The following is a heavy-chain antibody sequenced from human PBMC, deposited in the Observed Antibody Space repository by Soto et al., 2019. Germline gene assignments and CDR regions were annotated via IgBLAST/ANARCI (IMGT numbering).Heavy chain of an antibody. CDR1: GGSISSRIW. V-gene: IGHV4-4*02. CDR3: ARYSGYDFNAYLDP. J-gene: IGHJ5*02. D-gene: IGHD5-12*01. CDR2: IYHGGTT. Sequence: QVHLHESGPGLVKPSGTLSRTCAVSGGSISSRIWWSWVRQPPGKGLEWIGEIYHGGTTNYNPSLKSRVSMSIDKSKNELSLKLNSVTAADTAVYYCARYSGYDFNAYLDPWGQGTLVTVSS.